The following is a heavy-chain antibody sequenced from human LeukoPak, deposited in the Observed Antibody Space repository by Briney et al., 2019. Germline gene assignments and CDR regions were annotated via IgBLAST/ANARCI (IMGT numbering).Heavy chain of an antibody. V-gene: IGHV4-59*08. CDR3: ARWEVRLNAFEM. J-gene: IGHJ3*02. CDR1: GGSISSYY. CDR2: IYYSGST. Sequence: SETLSLTCTVSGGSISSYYWSWIRQPPGKGLEWIGYIYYSGSTNYNPSLKSRVTISVDTSKNQFSLSLSSVTAADTAVYYCARWEVRLNAFEMWGQGAMVTVSS. D-gene: IGHD3-10*01.